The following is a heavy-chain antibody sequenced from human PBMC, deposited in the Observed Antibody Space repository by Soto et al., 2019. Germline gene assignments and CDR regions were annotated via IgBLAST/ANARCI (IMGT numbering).Heavy chain of an antibody. D-gene: IGHD4-17*01. V-gene: IGHV3-73*01. CDR3: TMTTVTTWGY. CDR2: IRSKANSYAT. Sequence: EVQLVESGGGLVQPGGSLKLSCAASGFTFSGSAMHWVRQASGKGLEWVGRIRSKANSYATAYAASVKGRFTISRDDSKNTAYLQMNSLKTEDTAVYYCTMTTVTTWGYWGQGTLVTVPS. J-gene: IGHJ4*02. CDR1: GFTFSGSA.